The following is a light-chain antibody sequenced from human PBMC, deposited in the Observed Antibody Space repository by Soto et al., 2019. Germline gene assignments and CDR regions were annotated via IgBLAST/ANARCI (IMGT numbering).Light chain of an antibody. J-gene: IGKJ1*01. V-gene: IGKV3-20*01. CDR2: GAS. CDR1: ENIYTN. Sequence: IVMTQSPASLSVSPGERSTLSCRASENIYTNLAWYQQKPGQAPRLLIYGASNRATGIPDRFSGSGSGTDFTLTISRLEPEDFAVYYCQQYGSSGTFGQGSKVDI. CDR3: QQYGSSGT.